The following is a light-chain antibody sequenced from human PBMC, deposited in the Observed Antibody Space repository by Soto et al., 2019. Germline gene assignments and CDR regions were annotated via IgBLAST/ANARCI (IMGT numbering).Light chain of an antibody. J-gene: IGLJ1*01. Sequence: QSVLTQPPSVSAAPGQKVTISCSGSSSNIGNNYVSWYQQLPGTAPKLLIYENNKRPSGIPDRFSGSKSGTSATLGITGLQTGDVADYYCGTGDSSLSAGVFGTVTKVTVL. V-gene: IGLV1-51*02. CDR2: ENN. CDR1: SSNIGNNY. CDR3: GTGDSSLSAGV.